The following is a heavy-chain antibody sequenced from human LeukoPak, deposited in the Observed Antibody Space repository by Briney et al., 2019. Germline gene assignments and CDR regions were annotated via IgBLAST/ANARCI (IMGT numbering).Heavy chain of an antibody. CDR2: ISSSSSYI. D-gene: IGHD1-26*01. V-gene: IGHV3-21*01. J-gene: IGHJ4*02. Sequence: PGGSLRLSCAASGFTFSSYWMSWVRQAPGKGLEWVSSISSSSSYIYYADSVKGRFTISRDNAKNSLYLQMNSLRAEDTAVYYCARYTSNVVGKRHYFDYWGQGTLVTVSS. CDR1: GFTFSSYW. CDR3: ARYTSNVVGKRHYFDY.